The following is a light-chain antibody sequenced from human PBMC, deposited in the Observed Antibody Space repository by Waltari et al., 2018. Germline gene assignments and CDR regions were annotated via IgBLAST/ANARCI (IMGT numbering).Light chain of an antibody. CDR1: HSISDY. J-gene: IGKJ4*01. CDR3: QQYSSSPLT. Sequence: DIQMTQSPSSLSASVGDRVTITCRASHSISDYLNWYQQKPGKDPKLLLYEASRLESGVPSRFSGSGSATEFTLTISSLQPDDFATYHCQQYSSSPLTFGGGTKVEIK. V-gene: IGKV1-5*03. CDR2: EAS.